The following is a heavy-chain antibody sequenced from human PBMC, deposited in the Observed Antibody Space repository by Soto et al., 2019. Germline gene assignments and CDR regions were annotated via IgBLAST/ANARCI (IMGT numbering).Heavy chain of an antibody. J-gene: IGHJ6*02. Sequence: PSETLCLTCAVDGGSFSGYYSSWIRQPPGKGLEWIGESKHRGSTNYNPSLKSRVTISVDTSKDQCSLKLTSVTAADTAVYYCARGLIWSSYLNNYYGIDVRGQGTTVTASS. CDR1: GGSFSGYY. D-gene: IGHD3-3*01. V-gene: IGHV4-34*01. CDR3: ARGLIWSSYLNNYYGIDV. CDR2: SKHRGST.